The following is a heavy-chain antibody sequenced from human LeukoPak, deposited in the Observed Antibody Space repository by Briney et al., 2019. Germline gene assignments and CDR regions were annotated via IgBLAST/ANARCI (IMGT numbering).Heavy chain of an antibody. CDR3: ARGVWITIFGPPRNWFDP. CDR1: GGSFSGYY. CDR2: INHSGST. J-gene: IGHJ5*02. V-gene: IGHV4-34*01. Sequence: SETLSLTCAVYGGSFSGYYWSWIRQPPGKGLEWIGEINHSGSTNYNPSLKSRVTISVDTSKNQFSLKLSSVTAADTAVYYCARGVWITIFGPPRNWFDPWGQGTLVTVSS. D-gene: IGHD3-3*01.